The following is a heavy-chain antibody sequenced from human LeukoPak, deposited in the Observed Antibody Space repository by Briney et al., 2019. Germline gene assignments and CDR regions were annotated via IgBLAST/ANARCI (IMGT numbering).Heavy chain of an antibody. Sequence: PGGSLRLSCAASGFTFSDYYMSWIRQAQGKGLEWVSYISSSGSTIYYADSVEGRFTISRDNAKNALYLQMNSLRAEDTAVYYCARDYVWGSYRYDYWGQGTLVTVSS. CDR3: ARDYVWGSYRYDY. CDR1: GFTFSDYY. D-gene: IGHD3-16*02. CDR2: ISSSGSTI. J-gene: IGHJ4*02. V-gene: IGHV3-11*01.